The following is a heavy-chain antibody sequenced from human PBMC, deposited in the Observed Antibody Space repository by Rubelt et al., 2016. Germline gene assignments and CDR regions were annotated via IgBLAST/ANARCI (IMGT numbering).Heavy chain of an antibody. Sequence: GGSLRLSCAASGFSFSSSWMTWVRQAPGKGLEWVANIKQDGTEKYYVDSVKGRFTISRDNAKNSLFLQMNSLRVEDTAVYYCARGETTVTRSFDYWGQGTLVTVSS. CDR1: GFSFSSSW. CDR3: ARGETTVTRSFDY. D-gene: IGHD4-17*01. CDR2: IKQDGTEK. V-gene: IGHV3-7*02. J-gene: IGHJ4*02.